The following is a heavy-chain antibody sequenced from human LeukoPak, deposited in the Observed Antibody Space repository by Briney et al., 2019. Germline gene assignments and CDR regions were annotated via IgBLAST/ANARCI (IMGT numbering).Heavy chain of an antibody. CDR1: GFNFSNST. Sequence: AGRSLRLSCVASGFNFSNSTVQWVRQAPGKGLEWVAVLSFDGDEKHYADSVKGRFTISRDNSENTLHLDMYNLRHDDTAIYYCARGIHFRDVWHVREWGQGTLLTVSS. V-gene: IGHV3-30-3*01. CDR3: ARGIHFRDVWHVRE. J-gene: IGHJ4*02. CDR2: LSFDGDEK. D-gene: IGHD3-16*01.